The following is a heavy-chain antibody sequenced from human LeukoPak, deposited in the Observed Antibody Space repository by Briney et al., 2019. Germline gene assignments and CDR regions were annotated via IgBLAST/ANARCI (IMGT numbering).Heavy chain of an antibody. D-gene: IGHD2-15*01. J-gene: IGHJ4*02. V-gene: IGHV3-64*01. CDR1: GFTFSSYA. CDR2: ISSNEGST. Sequence: GGSLRLSCAASGFTFSSYAMHWVRQAPGKGLEYVSAISSNEGSTYYANSVKGRFTISRDNSKNALYLQMGSLRAEDMAVYYCARDFGPSIVGLDYWGQGTLVTVSS. CDR3: ARDFGPSIVGLDY.